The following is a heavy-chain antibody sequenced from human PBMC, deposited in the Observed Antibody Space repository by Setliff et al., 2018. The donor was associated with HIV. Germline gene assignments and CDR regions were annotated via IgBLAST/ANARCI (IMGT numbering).Heavy chain of an antibody. CDR3: ARGGTGRPRPIDY. J-gene: IGHJ4*02. V-gene: IGHV1-18*01. CDR2: ISANNGDT. D-gene: IGHD7-27*01. CDR1: GYTFTSFG. Sequence: ASVKVSCKASGYTFTSFGINWLRQASGQGLEWMGWISANNGDTNYAQRLHDRVTMTTDTSTSTVYMELRGLRSDDTAVYYCARGGTGRPRPIDYWGQGTLVTVSS.